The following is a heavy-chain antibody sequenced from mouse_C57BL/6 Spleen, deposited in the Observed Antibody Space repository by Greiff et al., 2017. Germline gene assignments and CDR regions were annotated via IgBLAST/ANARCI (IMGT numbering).Heavy chain of an antibody. Sequence: QVQLQQSGAELARPGASVKLSCKASGYTFTSYGISWVKQRTGQGLEWIGEIYPRSGNTYYNEKFKGKATLTADKSSSTAYMELRSLTSEDSAVYFCARWRYSNYVFDYWGQGTTLTVSS. CDR2: IYPRSGNT. V-gene: IGHV1-81*01. CDR3: ARWRYSNYVFDY. CDR1: GYTFTSYG. J-gene: IGHJ2*01. D-gene: IGHD2-5*01.